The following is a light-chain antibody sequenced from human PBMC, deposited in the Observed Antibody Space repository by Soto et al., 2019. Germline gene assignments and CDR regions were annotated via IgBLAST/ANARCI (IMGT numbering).Light chain of an antibody. CDR1: SSDVGGYNY. Sequence: SALTQHPSASGSPGQSVAISCTGTSSDVGGYNYVSWYQQHPGKAPKLMIYEVNKRPSGVADRFSGSKSGNTASLTVSGLQAEDEADYYCSSYAGSSNVFGTGTKVTVL. CDR2: EVN. J-gene: IGLJ1*01. CDR3: SSYAGSSNV. V-gene: IGLV2-8*01.